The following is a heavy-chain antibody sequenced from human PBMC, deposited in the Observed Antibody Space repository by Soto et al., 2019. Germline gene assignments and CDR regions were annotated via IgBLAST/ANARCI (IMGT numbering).Heavy chain of an antibody. CDR1: GFTFSSYS. D-gene: IGHD4-17*01. J-gene: IGHJ4*02. Sequence: GGSLRLSCAASGFTFSSYSMNWVRQAPGKGLEWVSYISSSSSTIYYADSVKGRFTISRDNAKNSLYLQMNSLRAEDTAVYYCARSQATVTTGVWHFDYWGQGTLVTVSS. CDR2: ISSSSSTI. CDR3: ARSQATVTTGVWHFDY. V-gene: IGHV3-48*01.